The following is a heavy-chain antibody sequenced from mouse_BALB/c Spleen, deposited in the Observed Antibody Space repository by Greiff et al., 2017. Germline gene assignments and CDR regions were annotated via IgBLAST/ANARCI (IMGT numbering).Heavy chain of an antibody. CDR1: GFTFSSFG. J-gene: IGHJ4*01. D-gene: IGHD2-1*01. CDR2: ISSGSSTI. V-gene: IGHV5-17*02. Sequence: EVNLVESGGGLVQPGGSRKLSCAASGFTFSSFGMHWVRQAPEKGLEWVAYISSGSSTIYYADTVKGRFTISRDNPKNTLFLQMTSLRSEDTAMYYCARNGKRAMEYWGKGTSVTVSS. CDR3: ARNGKRAMEY.